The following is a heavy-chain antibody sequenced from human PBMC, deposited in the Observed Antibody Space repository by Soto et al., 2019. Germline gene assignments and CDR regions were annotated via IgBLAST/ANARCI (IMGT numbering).Heavy chain of an antibody. V-gene: IGHV4-34*01. D-gene: IGHD2-21*02. CDR3: AIEGAEVTANWFGP. Sequence: SETLSLTCAVYGVSFSGYYWSLLSQPPGKGLEWIGEINHSGSTNYNPSLKSRVTISVDTSKNQFSLKLTSVTVADTAVYYCAIEGAEVTANWFGPWGQGALVTVSS. CDR1: GVSFSGYY. CDR2: INHSGST. J-gene: IGHJ5*02.